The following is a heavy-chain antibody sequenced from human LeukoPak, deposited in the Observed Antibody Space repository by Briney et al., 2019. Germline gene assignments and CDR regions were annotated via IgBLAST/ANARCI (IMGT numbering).Heavy chain of an antibody. CDR2: ISSNNRYI. J-gene: IGHJ3*02. Sequence: PGGSLRLSCAASGFTFSTYSMNWVRQAPGKGLEWVSSISSNNRYIYYADSVKGRFTISRDNSKNTLYLQMNSLRAEDTAVYYCARGFWDSSGYYSKKADAFDIWGQGTMVTVSS. CDR1: GFTFSTYS. V-gene: IGHV3-21*04. CDR3: ARGFWDSSGYYSKKADAFDI. D-gene: IGHD3-22*01.